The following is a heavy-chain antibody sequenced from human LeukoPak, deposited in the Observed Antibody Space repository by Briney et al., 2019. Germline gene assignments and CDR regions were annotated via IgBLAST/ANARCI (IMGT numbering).Heavy chain of an antibody. J-gene: IGHJ1*01. V-gene: IGHV3-48*01. CDR1: GFTFSSYS. Sequence: GGSLRLSCAASGFTFSSYSMNWVRQAPGKGLEWVSYISSSSSTIYYADSVKGRFTISRDNSKNTLYLQMNSLRAEDTAVYYCAKDMAAAGPKMEYFQHWGQGTLVTVSS. CDR2: ISSSSSTI. D-gene: IGHD6-13*01. CDR3: AKDMAAAGPKMEYFQH.